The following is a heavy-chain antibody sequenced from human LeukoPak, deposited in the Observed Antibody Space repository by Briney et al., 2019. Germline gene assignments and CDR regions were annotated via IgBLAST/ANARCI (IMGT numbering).Heavy chain of an antibody. CDR2: IYYSGST. J-gene: IGHJ2*01. D-gene: IGHD3-22*01. CDR1: GGSISSGGYY. Sequence: SETLSLTCTVSGGSISSGGYYWSWIRQHPGKGLEWIGYIYYSGSTYYNPSLKSRVTISVDTTKNQFSLKLSSVTAADTAVYYCARGVTMIVVVIHDWYFDLWGRGTLVTVSS. V-gene: IGHV4-31*03. CDR3: ARGVTMIVVVIHDWYFDL.